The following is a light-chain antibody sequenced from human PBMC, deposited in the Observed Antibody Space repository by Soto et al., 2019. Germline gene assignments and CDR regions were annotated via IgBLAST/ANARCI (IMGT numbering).Light chain of an antibody. V-gene: IGLV1-44*01. CDR2: SNN. CDR1: SSNIGSNT. J-gene: IGLJ2*01. Sequence: QSVLTQPPSASGTPGQRVTMSCSGSSSNIGSNTVNWYQQLPGTAPKLLIYSNNQRPSGVPDRFSGSKSGTSASLAISGLQSEDETDYYCAAWDGSLKGVVFGGGTKVTVL. CDR3: AAWDGSLKGVV.